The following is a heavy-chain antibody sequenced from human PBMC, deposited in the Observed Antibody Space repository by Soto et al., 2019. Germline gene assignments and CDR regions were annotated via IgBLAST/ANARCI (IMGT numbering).Heavy chain of an antibody. CDR2: IYYSGST. V-gene: IGHV4-39*01. J-gene: IGHJ4*02. CDR3: ARHGYCSGGSCYHYYFDY. D-gene: IGHD2-15*01. Sequence: PSETLSLTCTVSGGSISTDYYHWTWIRQSPERGLEWIGSIYYSGSTYYNPSLKSRVTISVDTSKNQFSLKLSSVTAADTAVYYCARHGYCSGGSCYHYYFDYWGQGTLVTVSS. CDR1: GGSISTDYYH.